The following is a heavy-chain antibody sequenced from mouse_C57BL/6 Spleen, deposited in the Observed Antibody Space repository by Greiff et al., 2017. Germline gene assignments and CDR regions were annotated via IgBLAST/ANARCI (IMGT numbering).Heavy chain of an antibody. CDR2: IDPSDSYT. CDR3: ARKGYDSNRWFAY. Sequence: VQLQQPGAELVMPGASVKLSCKASGYTFTSYWMHWVKQRPGQGLEWIGEIDPSDSYTNYNQKFKGKSTLTVDKSSSTAYMQLSSLTSEDSAVSYCARKGYDSNRWFAYWGQGTLVTVSA. J-gene: IGHJ3*01. V-gene: IGHV1-69*01. CDR1: GYTFTSYW. D-gene: IGHD2-5*01.